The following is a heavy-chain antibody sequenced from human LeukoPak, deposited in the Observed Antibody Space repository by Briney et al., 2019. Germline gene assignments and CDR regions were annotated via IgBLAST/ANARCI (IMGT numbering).Heavy chain of an antibody. CDR1: GYTFTSYG. J-gene: IGHJ4*02. CDR2: ISAYNGNT. V-gene: IGHV1-18*01. CDR3: ARGRGVHDSHTYDYFDY. Sequence: ASVKVSCKASGYTFTSYGISWVRQAPGQGLEWMGWISAYNGNTNYAQKLQGRVTMTTDTSTSTAYMELRSLRSDDTAVYYCARGRGVHDSHTYDYFDYWGQGSLVTVSS. D-gene: IGHD3-22*01.